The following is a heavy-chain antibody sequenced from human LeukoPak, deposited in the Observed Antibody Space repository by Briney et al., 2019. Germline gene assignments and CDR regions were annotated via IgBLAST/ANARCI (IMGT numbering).Heavy chain of an antibody. CDR2: IYYSGST. V-gene: IGHV4-39*01. Sequence: PSETLSLTCTVSGGSISSSSYYWGWIRQPPGKGLEWIGSIYYSGSTYYNPSLTSRVTISVDTIKNQFSLKLSSVAAADTAVYYCARRVRNLRVSFDYWGQGTLVTVSS. CDR3: ARRVRNLRVSFDY. CDR1: GGSISSSSYY. J-gene: IGHJ4*02.